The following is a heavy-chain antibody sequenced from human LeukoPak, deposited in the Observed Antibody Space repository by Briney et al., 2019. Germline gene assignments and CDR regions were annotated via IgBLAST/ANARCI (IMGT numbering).Heavy chain of an antibody. V-gene: IGHV3-23*01. Sequence: GGSLRLSCGTSGFTFRSYAMSWVRQAPGKGLDWVSGISGTGGSTYYTDSVKGRFTVSRDNSKNTLYLQMNSLRVEDTAVYYCAKDSTDLLWFGELSIGGMDVWGQGTTVTVSS. CDR3: AKDSTDLLWFGELSIGGMDV. CDR2: ISGTGGST. CDR1: GFTFRSYA. D-gene: IGHD3-10*01. J-gene: IGHJ6*02.